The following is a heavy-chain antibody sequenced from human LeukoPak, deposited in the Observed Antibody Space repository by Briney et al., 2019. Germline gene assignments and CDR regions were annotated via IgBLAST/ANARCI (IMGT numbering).Heavy chain of an antibody. V-gene: IGHV3-64*01. CDR1: GFTFSSYG. Sequence: GGSLRLSCAASGFTFSSYGMHWVRQAPGKGLEYVSGISTTGSTTYYANSVKGRFTISRDNSKNTLYLQMGNLRVEDMAVYYCARGTLVVTERFDNWGQGTLVTVSS. CDR2: ISTTGSTT. J-gene: IGHJ4*02. CDR3: ARGTLVVTERFDN. D-gene: IGHD4/OR15-4a*01.